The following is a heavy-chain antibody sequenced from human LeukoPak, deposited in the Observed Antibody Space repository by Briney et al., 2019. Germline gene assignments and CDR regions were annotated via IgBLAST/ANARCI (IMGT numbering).Heavy chain of an antibody. Sequence: ASVKVSCKASGYTFSGYYIHWVRQAPGQGLEGMGWINPNSGGTNYAQKFQGRVTMTRDTSISTAYMELSRLRSDDTAMYYCARNIWFGESSDGSDIWGQGTMVTVSS. D-gene: IGHD3-10*01. CDR2: INPNSGGT. CDR1: GYTFSGYY. CDR3: ARNIWFGESSDGSDI. J-gene: IGHJ3*02. V-gene: IGHV1-2*02.